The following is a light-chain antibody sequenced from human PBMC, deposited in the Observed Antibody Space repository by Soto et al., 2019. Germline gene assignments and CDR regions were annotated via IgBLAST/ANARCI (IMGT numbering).Light chain of an antibody. CDR3: AAWDDSLSGV. CDR2: RNN. Sequence: QSVLTQPPSASGTPGQRVTISCSGSSSNIGSNYVYWYQQLPGTAPKLLIYRNNQRPSGVPDRFSGSKSGTSASLAISGLRFKDEADYYCAAWDDSLSGVLGGGTKLTVL. J-gene: IGLJ2*01. CDR1: SSNIGSNY. V-gene: IGLV1-47*01.